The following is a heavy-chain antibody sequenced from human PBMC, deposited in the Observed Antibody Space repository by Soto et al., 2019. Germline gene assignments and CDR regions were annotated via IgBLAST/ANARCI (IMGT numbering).Heavy chain of an antibody. D-gene: IGHD1-26*01. V-gene: IGHV3-23*01. CDR1: GFTFRTDA. CDR3: ATYSGNYERYGVYYGMDV. Sequence: GGALRLSCVGSGFTFRTDAMNWVRQAPGKGQEWGSSISGSGGSTYYADSVKGRFTISRDNSKNTLYLQMNSLRAEDTAVYYCATYSGNYERYGVYYGMDVWGQGTTVTVSS. J-gene: IGHJ6*02. CDR2: ISGSGGST.